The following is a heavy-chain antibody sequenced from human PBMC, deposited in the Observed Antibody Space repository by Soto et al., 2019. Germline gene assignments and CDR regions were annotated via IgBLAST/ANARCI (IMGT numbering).Heavy chain of an antibody. V-gene: IGHV4-30-2*01. D-gene: IGHD2-8*02. Sequence: SETLSLTCTVSGGSINSGGYSWTWIRQPPGKGLEWIGFIYHTGTTYYNPSLKSRVTISVDTSKNQFSLKLTSVTAADTAVYYCARDKITGLFDYWGQGTLVTVSS. CDR1: GGSINSGGYS. CDR3: ARDKITGLFDY. J-gene: IGHJ4*02. CDR2: IYHTGTT.